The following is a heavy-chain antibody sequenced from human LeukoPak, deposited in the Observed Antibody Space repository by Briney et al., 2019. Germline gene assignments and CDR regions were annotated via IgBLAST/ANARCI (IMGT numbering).Heavy chain of an antibody. J-gene: IGHJ4*02. CDR3: ATHGGGNGDY. CDR1: GYTFTTYG. CDR2: SSAYNGNT. V-gene: IGHV1-18*01. D-gene: IGHD4-23*01. Sequence: GASVTVSCKSSGYTFTTYGISGVRQAPGQGLEGMGWSSAYNGNTNYTQKFQGRVTMTEDTSTDTAYMELSSLRSEDTAVYYCATHGGGNGDYWGQGTLVTVSS.